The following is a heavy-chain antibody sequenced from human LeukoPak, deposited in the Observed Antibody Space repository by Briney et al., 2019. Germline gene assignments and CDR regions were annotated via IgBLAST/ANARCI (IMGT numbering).Heavy chain of an antibody. Sequence: PGGSLRLSCAASGFTFSSYGMHWVRQAPGKGLEWVAFIRYDGSNKYYADSVKGRFTISRDNSKNTLYLQLNSLRTDDTAVYYCARRWFGDVWGKGTTVTVSS. D-gene: IGHD3-10*01. V-gene: IGHV3-30*02. CDR3: ARRWFGDV. J-gene: IGHJ6*04. CDR2: IRYDGSNK. CDR1: GFTFSSYG.